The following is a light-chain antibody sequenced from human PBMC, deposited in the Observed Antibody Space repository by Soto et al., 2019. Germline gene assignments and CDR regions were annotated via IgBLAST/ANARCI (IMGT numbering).Light chain of an antibody. V-gene: IGKV3-15*01. CDR3: QQYNKWPRT. CDR2: AAS. CDR1: QSVSSN. J-gene: IGKJ1*01. Sequence: ETVMTQSPATLSVSPGERVTLSCRASQSVSSNLAWYQQKPGQSPRLLIYAASTRATGIPARFSGSGSATDFTLTISSMESEDFAIYYCQQYNKWPRTFGQGTKVDVK.